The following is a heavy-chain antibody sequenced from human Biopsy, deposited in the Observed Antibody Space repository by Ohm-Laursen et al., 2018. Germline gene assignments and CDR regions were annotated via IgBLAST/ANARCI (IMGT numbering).Heavy chain of an antibody. CDR3: AKGQDLRGGAEYFQH. D-gene: IGHD2-15*01. V-gene: IGHV1-2*02. CDR1: GYTFTGQY. CDR2: INPHSGTT. J-gene: IGHJ1*01. Sequence: SVKVSCKASGYTFTGQYLHWVRQVPGQGLEWMGWINPHSGTTRFAQDFQGRVTMTRDTSITTAYMELRRLRSDDTAVYYCAKGQDLRGGAEYFQHWGQGALVTVSS.